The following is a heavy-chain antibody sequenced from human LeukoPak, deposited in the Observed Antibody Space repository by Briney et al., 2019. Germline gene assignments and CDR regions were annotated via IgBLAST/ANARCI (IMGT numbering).Heavy chain of an antibody. CDR2: ITWDGGDV. CDR1: GFRFDDFA. Sequence: PGGSLRLSCAASGFRFDDFAMYWVRQPPGKGLEFVSGITWDGGDVVYAASVRGRFTISRDNAKNSLYLHMNSLRLDYTALYFCSKGPYYHFSSGLATGYMDAWGNGTKVIVS. V-gene: IGHV3-9*01. CDR3: SKGPYYHFSSGLATGYMDA. J-gene: IGHJ6*03. D-gene: IGHD3-3*01.